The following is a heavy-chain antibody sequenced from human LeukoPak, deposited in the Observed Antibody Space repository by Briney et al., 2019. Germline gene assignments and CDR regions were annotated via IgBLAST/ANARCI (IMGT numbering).Heavy chain of an antibody. J-gene: IGHJ4*02. Sequence: GGSLRLSCAASGFTFSSYSMNWVRQAPGKGLEWVSSISSSSSYIYYADSVKGRFTISRDNAKNSLYLQMNSLRAEDTAVYYCARDASADILTGYYLRKNPPPTYRGQGTLVTVSS. D-gene: IGHD3-9*01. V-gene: IGHV3-21*01. CDR2: ISSSSSYI. CDR3: ARDASADILTGYYLRKNPPPTY. CDR1: GFTFSSYS.